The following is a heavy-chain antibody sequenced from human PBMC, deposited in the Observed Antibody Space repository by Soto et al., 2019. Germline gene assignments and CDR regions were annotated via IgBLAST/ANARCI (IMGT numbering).Heavy chain of an antibody. CDR2: IYCSGST. J-gene: IGHJ3*02. V-gene: IGHV4-31*03. CDR1: GGSISSGGYY. CDR3: ARDYYDSSGYYYTHDAFDI. D-gene: IGHD3-22*01. Sequence: SETLSLTCTVSGGSISSGGYYWSWIRQHPGKGLEWIGYIYCSGSTYYNPSLKSRVTISVDTSKNQFSLKLSSVTAADTAVYYCARDYYDSSGYYYTHDAFDIWGQGTMVTVSS.